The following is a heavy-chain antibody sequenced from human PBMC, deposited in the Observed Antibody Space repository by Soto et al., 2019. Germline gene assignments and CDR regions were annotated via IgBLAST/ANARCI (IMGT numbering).Heavy chain of an antibody. Sequence: ASVKVSCKASGYTFTSYAMHWVRQAPGQRLEWMGWINAGNGNTKYSQKFQGRVTITRDTSASTAYMELSSLRSEDTAVYYCAREGGRGTPYYYGMDVWGQGTTVTVSS. CDR1: GYTFTSYA. V-gene: IGHV1-3*01. J-gene: IGHJ6*02. CDR3: AREGGRGTPYYYGMDV. CDR2: INAGNGNT. D-gene: IGHD1-26*01.